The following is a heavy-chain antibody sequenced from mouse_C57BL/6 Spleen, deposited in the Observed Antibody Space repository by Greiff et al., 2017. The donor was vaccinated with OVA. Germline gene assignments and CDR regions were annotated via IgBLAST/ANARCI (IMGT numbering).Heavy chain of an antibody. V-gene: IGHV5-15*01. CDR2: ISNLAYSI. Sequence: EVKLVESGGGLVQPGGSLKLSCAASGFTFSDYGMAWVRQAPRKGPEWVAFISNLAYSIYYADTVTGRFTISRENAKNTLYLEMSSLRSEDTAMYYCARHGVTTPMDYWGQGTSVTVSS. J-gene: IGHJ4*01. CDR3: ARHGVTTPMDY. D-gene: IGHD2-2*01. CDR1: GFTFSDYG.